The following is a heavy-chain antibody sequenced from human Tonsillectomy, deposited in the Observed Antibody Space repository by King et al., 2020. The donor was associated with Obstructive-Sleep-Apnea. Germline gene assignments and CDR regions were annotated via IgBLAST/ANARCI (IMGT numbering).Heavy chain of an antibody. CDR1: GFTFSSYG. Sequence: HVQLVESGGGVVQPGRSLRLSCAASGFTFSSYGMHWVRQAPGKGLEWVAVISYDGSNKYYADSVKGRFTISRDNSKNTLYLQMNSLRAEDTAVYYCAKGRYGSEMATKPTSYGMDVWGQGTTVTVSS. CDR3: AKGRYGSEMATKPTSYGMDV. D-gene: IGHD5-24*01. CDR2: ISYDGSNK. V-gene: IGHV3-30*18. J-gene: IGHJ6*02.